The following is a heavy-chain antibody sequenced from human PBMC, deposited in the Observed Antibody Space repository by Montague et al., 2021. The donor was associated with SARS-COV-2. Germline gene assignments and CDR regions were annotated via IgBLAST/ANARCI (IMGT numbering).Heavy chain of an antibody. CDR3: ARDVVAAPGTFDY. D-gene: IGHD6-13*01. Sequence: SETLSLTCTVSGDSISYFYWSWIRQPPGKGLEWIGGVTPSGSTNYNPSLNSRVTMSVDTSKNQFSLRLSPVTAADTAVYYCARDVVAAPGTFDYWGQGTLVTVSS. J-gene: IGHJ4*02. CDR2: VTPSGST. CDR1: GDSISYFY. V-gene: IGHV4-4*07.